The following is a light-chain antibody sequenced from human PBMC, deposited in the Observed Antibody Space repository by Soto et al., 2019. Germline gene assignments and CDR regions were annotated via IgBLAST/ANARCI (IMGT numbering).Light chain of an antibody. Sequence: QSVLTQPASVSGSPGQSITISCIGTSSDVGNYNFVSWYQQHPGKAPELMIYEVSNRPSGVSNRFSGSKSGNTASLTISGLQAEDEADYYCSSYTTRSTWVFGGGTQLTVL. CDR2: EVS. J-gene: IGLJ3*02. CDR3: SSYTTRSTWV. CDR1: SSDVGNYNF. V-gene: IGLV2-14*01.